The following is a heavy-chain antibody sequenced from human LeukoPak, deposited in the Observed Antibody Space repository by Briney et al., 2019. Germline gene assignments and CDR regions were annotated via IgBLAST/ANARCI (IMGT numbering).Heavy chain of an antibody. CDR3: AGASRLRFLEWLSPSYYMDV. J-gene: IGHJ6*03. D-gene: IGHD3-3*01. V-gene: IGHV3-30-3*01. Sequence: GGSLRLSCAASGFTFSSYAMSWVRQAPGKGLEWVAVISYDGSNKYYADSVKGRFTISRDNSKNTLYLQMNSLRAEDTAVYYCAGASRLRFLEWLSPSYYMDVWGKGTTVTVSS. CDR2: ISYDGSNK. CDR1: GFTFSSYA.